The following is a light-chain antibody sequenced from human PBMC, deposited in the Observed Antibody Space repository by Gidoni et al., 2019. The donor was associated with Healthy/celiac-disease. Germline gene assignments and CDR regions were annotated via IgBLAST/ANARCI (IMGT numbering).Light chain of an antibody. V-gene: IGLV1-40*01. Sequence: QSVLTQPRSVSGAPGQSVTISCTGSSSNIGAGYDVHWYQQLPGTAPKLLLYGNSNRPSGVPDRFSGSKSGTSASLAITVLQAEDEADYYCQSYDSSLSGYVFGTGTKVTVL. CDR3: QSYDSSLSGYV. J-gene: IGLJ1*01. CDR1: SSNIGAGYD. CDR2: GNS.